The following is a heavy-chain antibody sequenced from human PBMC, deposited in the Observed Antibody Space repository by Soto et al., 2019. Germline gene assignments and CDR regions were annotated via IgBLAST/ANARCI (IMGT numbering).Heavy chain of an antibody. D-gene: IGHD2-21*02. Sequence: QVQLQESGPGLVKPSQTLSLTCTVSGGSISSGGYYWSWIRQHPGKGLEWIGYIYYSGSTYYNPSLKSRVTISVDTSKNQFSLKLSSVTAADTAVYYCARDRPHIPYCGGDCHTHAFDIWGQGTMVTVSS. CDR3: ARDRPHIPYCGGDCHTHAFDI. V-gene: IGHV4-31*03. CDR1: GGSISSGGYY. J-gene: IGHJ3*02. CDR2: IYYSGST.